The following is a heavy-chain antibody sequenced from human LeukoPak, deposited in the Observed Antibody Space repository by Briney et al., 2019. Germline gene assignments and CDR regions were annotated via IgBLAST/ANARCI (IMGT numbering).Heavy chain of an antibody. CDR1: GGTFSSYA. D-gene: IGHD6-13*01. J-gene: IGHJ6*02. Sequence: SVKVSCKASGGTFSSYAISWVRQAPGQRLEWMGRIIPIFGIANYAQKFQGRVTITADKSTSTAYMELSSLRSEDTAVYYCASHIAAAGPTRDYYYYGMDVWGQGTTVTVSS. CDR2: IIPIFGIA. V-gene: IGHV1-69*04. CDR3: ASHIAAAGPTRDYYYYGMDV.